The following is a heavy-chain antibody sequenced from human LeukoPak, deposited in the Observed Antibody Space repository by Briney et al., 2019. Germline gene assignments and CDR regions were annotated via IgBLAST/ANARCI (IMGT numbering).Heavy chain of an antibody. D-gene: IGHD1-26*01. J-gene: IGHJ4*02. CDR1: GYSFTAYG. Sequence: ASVKVSCRASGYSFTAYGVSWVREAPGQGLEWMGWISTYTGNPNYALKSQGRLTITTDRSTTTVYMELKNLAYDDTAIYYCAAGAPSGLWGQGTLVTVSS. CDR2: ISTYTGNP. V-gene: IGHV1-18*01. CDR3: AAGAPSGL.